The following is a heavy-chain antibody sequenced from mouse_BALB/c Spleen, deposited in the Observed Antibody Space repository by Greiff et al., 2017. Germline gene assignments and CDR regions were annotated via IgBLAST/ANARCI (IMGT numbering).Heavy chain of an antibody. D-gene: IGHD2-1*01. CDR2: IYPGDGDT. V-gene: IGHV1-82*01. J-gene: IGHJ1*01. CDR3: AREGYGNYWYFDV. Sequence: VQLQQSGPELVKPGASVKISCKASGYAFSSSWMNWVKQRPGQGLEWIGRIYPGDGDTNYNEKFKGKATLTSDKSSSTAYMELSSLTSEDSAVYYCAREGYGNYWYFDVWGAGTTVTVSS. CDR1: GYAFSSSW.